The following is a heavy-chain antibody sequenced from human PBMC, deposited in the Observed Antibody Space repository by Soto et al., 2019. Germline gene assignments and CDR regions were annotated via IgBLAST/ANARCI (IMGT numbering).Heavy chain of an antibody. Sequence: EVQLVESGGGLVQPGGSLTLSCAASGFTFSGSAMHWVRQASGKGLEWVGRIRSKANSYATAYAASVKGRFTISRDDSKNTAYLQMNSLKTEDTAVYYCTRPPYDILTGYPYYYYYGMDVWGQGTTVTVSS. D-gene: IGHD3-9*01. J-gene: IGHJ6*02. CDR1: GFTFSGSA. CDR2: IRSKANSYAT. V-gene: IGHV3-73*02. CDR3: TRPPYDILTGYPYYYYYGMDV.